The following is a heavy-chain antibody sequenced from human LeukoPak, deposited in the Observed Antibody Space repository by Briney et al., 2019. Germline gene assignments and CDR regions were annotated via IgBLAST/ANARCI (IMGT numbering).Heavy chain of an antibody. Sequence: ASVTVSCKASGYTFTSYGISWVRQAPGQGLEWMGWISAYNGNTNYAQKLQGRVTMTTDTSTSTAYMELRSLRSDDTAVYYCARAPTTVTTDYYYYYMDVWGKGTTVTVSS. J-gene: IGHJ6*03. V-gene: IGHV1-18*01. CDR3: ARAPTTVTTDYYYYYMDV. CDR2: ISAYNGNT. CDR1: GYTFTSYG. D-gene: IGHD4-17*01.